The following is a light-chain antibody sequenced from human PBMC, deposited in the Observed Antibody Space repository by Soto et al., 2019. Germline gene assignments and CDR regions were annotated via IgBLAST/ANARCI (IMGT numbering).Light chain of an antibody. CDR1: QDIGYF. Sequence: DIQMTQSTSSLSESVGDRVTITCRASQDIGYFLTWYQQRPGKVPKLIIYSASSLFSGAPSRFSGSGSGTDFTLTIFNLQPDDVATYYCQKYDSAPFPFGPGTRVEIK. J-gene: IGKJ3*01. CDR2: SAS. CDR3: QKYDSAPFP. V-gene: IGKV1-27*01.